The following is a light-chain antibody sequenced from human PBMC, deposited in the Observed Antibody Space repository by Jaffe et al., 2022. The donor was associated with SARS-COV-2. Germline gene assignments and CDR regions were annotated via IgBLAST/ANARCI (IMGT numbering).Light chain of an antibody. CDR2: KDS. Sequence: SYELTQPPSVSVSPGQTARIPCSGDALANQYAYWYQQKPGQAPVLVIYKDSERPSGIPERFSGSRSGSRVTFTISGVQAEDEADYYCQSAVSNGTLVFGVGTKLTAL. CDR3: QSAVSNGTLV. J-gene: IGLJ3*02. V-gene: IGLV3-25*03. CDR1: ALANQY.